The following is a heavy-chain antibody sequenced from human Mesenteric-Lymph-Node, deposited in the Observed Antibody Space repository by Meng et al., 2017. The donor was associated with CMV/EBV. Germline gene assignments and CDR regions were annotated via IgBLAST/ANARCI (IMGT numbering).Heavy chain of an antibody. CDR2: INSEGSRT. CDR1: GFTFSNYW. D-gene: IGHD1-26*01. V-gene: IGHV3-74*01. CDR3: ARDGPWGYFDY. J-gene: IGHJ4*02. Sequence: GGSLRLSCAASGFTFSNYWMHWVRQVPGEGLVWVSRINSEGSRTDYADSVKGRFTISRDNSKNTLYLQMNSLRAEDTAVYYCARDGPWGYFDYWGQGTLVTVSS.